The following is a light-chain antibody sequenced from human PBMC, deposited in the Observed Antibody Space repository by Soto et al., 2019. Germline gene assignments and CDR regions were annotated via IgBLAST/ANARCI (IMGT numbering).Light chain of an antibody. CDR3: SSYSSTSTLVV. CDR2: EVY. Sequence: QSVLTQPASVSESPGQSITISCTGTSSDVGGYNYVSWYQQHPGKAPKLMIYEVYNRPSGVSSRFSGSKSGNTASLTISGLQAEDEANYYCSSYSSTSTLVVFGGGTKLTVL. V-gene: IGLV2-14*01. CDR1: SSDVGGYNY. J-gene: IGLJ2*01.